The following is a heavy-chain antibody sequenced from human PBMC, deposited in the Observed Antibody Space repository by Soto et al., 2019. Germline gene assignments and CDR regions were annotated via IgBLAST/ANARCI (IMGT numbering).Heavy chain of an antibody. V-gene: IGHV3-30*03. CDR3: VNLPCSGCYGACVDYYIYCMDV. Sequence: GGSLRLSCAASGFTFSSYGMHWVRQAPGKWLEWVAVISYDGSNKYYADSVKGRFTISRDNSKNTLYLQMNSLRAEETAVDFFVNLPCSGCYGACVDYYIYCMDVLGQGXTVTGYS. J-gene: IGHJ6*02. D-gene: IGHD6-19*01. CDR2: ISYDGSNK. CDR1: GFTFSSYG.